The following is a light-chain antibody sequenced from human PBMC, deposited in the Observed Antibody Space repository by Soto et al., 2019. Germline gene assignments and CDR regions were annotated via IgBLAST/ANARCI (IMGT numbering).Light chain of an antibody. CDR1: SSDVGGYKY. CDR2: EVS. CDR3: SSYAGSSTFV. Sequence: QSALTQPASVSGSPGQSITISCTGTSSDVGGYKYVSWYQQHPGKAPKLMIYEVSDRPSGVSIRFSGSKSGNTDSLTIFGLQAEDEADYYCSSYAGSSTFVFGTGTKLTVL. J-gene: IGLJ1*01. V-gene: IGLV2-14*01.